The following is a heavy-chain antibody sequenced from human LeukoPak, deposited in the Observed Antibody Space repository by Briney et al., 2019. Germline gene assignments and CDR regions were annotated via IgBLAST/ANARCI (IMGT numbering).Heavy chain of an antibody. J-gene: IGHJ4*02. CDR2: INPNSGGT. Sequence: ASVKVSCKASGYTFTGYYMHWVRQAPGQGLEWMGWINPNSGGTNYAQKFQGRVTMTRDTSISTAYMELSRLRSDDTAVYYCARSIRRYSSSWPLGYWGQGTLVTVSS. CDR1: GYTFTGYY. D-gene: IGHD6-13*01. V-gene: IGHV1-2*02. CDR3: ARSIRRYSSSWPLGY.